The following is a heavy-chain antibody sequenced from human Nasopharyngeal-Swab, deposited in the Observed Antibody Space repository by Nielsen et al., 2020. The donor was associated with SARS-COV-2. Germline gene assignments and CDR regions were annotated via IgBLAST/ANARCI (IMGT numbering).Heavy chain of an antibody. J-gene: IGHJ4*02. CDR2: TYFRSKWLN. D-gene: IGHD1-26*01. CDR1: GGRVSSNSAA. CDR3: ARGSGTYSDYFDY. V-gene: IGHV6-1*01. Sequence: SQTLSLTCAISGGRVSSNSAAWTWIRQSPSRGLEWLGRTYFRSKWLNDYAVSVKSRITINQDTSRNQFSLQLNSVTPEDTAIYYCARGSGTYSDYFDYWGQGTLVSVSS.